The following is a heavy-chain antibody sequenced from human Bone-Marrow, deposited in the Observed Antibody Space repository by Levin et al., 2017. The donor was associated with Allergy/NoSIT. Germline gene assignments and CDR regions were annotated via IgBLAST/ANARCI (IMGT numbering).Heavy chain of an antibody. J-gene: IGHJ4*02. CDR3: SRKTDSNPPGAY. D-gene: IGHD6-13*01. Sequence: HPGESLKISCAASEFTVFNNYMSWVRQAPGKGLEWVSTIYSSGVTNYADSVKGRFIISRDRSKNTLYLQMNRLRDEDTAVYYCSRKTDSNPPGAYWGQGTLVTVSS. V-gene: IGHV3-53*01. CDR1: EFTVFNNY. CDR2: IYSSGVT.